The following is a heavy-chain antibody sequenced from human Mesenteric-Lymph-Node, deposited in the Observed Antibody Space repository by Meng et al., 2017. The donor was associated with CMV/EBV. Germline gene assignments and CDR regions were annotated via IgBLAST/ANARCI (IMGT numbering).Heavy chain of an antibody. V-gene: IGHV4-59*01. CDR1: GGSISTYY. Sequence: TCTGSGGSISTYYWSWIRENPGKGLEWIGYIYYSERTNYSTSLQSRVTISLDKSKKQFSLKLSSVTAADTAVYYCARDPDTLGYFDYWGQGALVTVSS. J-gene: IGHJ4*02. CDR3: ARDPDTLGYFDY. CDR2: IYYSERT. D-gene: IGHD3-16*01.